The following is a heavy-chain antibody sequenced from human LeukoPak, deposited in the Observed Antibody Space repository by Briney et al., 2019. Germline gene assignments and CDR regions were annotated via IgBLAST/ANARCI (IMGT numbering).Heavy chain of an antibody. CDR1: GGSLSGHY. CDR3: AGPSGSYDY. Sequence: TSETLSLTCTVSGGSLSGHYWSWIRQPPGKRLEWIGYVSYTGRTKYNPSLKSRVTISVDTSKNQFSLKLSSVTAADTAVYYCAGPSGSYDYWGQGTLVTVSS. V-gene: IGHV4-59*11. CDR2: VSYTGRT. J-gene: IGHJ4*02. D-gene: IGHD1-26*01.